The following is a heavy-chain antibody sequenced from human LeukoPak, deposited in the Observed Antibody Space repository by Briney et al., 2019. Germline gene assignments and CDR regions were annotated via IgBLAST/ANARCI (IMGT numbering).Heavy chain of an antibody. V-gene: IGHV3-48*02. CDR3: ARDPAATSSSSWYLGVRYYFDY. Sequence: GGSLRLSCAASGFTFSSYSMNWVSQAPGKGLEWVSYISSSSSTIYYADSVKGRFTISRDNAKNSLYLQVNSLRDEDTAVYYCARDPAATSSSSWYLGVRYYFDYWGQGTLVTVSS. CDR1: GFTFSSYS. D-gene: IGHD6-13*01. J-gene: IGHJ4*02. CDR2: ISSSSSTI.